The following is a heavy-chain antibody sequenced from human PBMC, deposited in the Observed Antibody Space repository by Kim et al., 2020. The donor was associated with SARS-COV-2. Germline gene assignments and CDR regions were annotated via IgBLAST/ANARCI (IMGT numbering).Heavy chain of an antibody. CDR1: GYTFTSYD. D-gene: IGHD3-10*01. V-gene: IGHV1-8*01. CDR2: MNPNSGNT. Sequence: ASVKVSCKASGYTFTSYDINWVRQATGQGLEWMGWMNPNSGNTGYAQKFQGRVTMTRNTSISTAYMELSSLRSEDTAVYYCARAGGSGSYYPYYYYYYGMDVWGQGTTVTVSS. CDR3: ARAGGSGSYYPYYYYYYGMDV. J-gene: IGHJ6*02.